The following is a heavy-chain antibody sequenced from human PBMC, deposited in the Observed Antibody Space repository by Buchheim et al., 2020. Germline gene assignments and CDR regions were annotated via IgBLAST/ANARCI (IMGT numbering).Heavy chain of an antibody. V-gene: IGHV4-34*01. CDR3: ARGISLGYSGYRPKYSCGMDV. CDR1: GGSFSGYY. J-gene: IGHJ6*02. CDR2: INHSGGT. D-gene: IGHD5-12*01. Sequence: QVQLQQWGAGLLKPSETLSLTCAVYGGSFSGYYWTWIRQPPGKGLEWIGEINHSGGTNYNPSLKSRVTMSVDTSKNQFSLKLSSVTAADTAVYYCARGISLGYSGYRPKYSCGMDVWGQGTT.